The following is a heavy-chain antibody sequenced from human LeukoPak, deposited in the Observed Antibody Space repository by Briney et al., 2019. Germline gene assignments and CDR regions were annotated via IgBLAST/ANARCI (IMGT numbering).Heavy chain of an antibody. CDR2: VFYSGST. D-gene: IGHD6-13*01. CDR3: ARHPSSISWFDP. V-gene: IGHV4-59*08. CDR1: GGSINNYY. J-gene: IGHJ5*02. Sequence: SETLSLTCTVSGGSINNYYWSWIRQPPGKALEWIGYVFYSGSTNYNPSLKSRVTMSVDTSKNQFSLKLRSVTAADTAVYYCARHPSSISWFDPWGQGTLVTVSS.